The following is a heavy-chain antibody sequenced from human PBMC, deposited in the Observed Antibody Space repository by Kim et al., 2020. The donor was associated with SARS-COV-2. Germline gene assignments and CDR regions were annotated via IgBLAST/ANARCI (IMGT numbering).Heavy chain of an antibody. CDR3: ARGSSGSGSYYKDTVDY. J-gene: IGHJ4*02. Sequence: VKGRFTISRDNAKNSLYLQMNSLRAEDTAVYYCARGSSGSGSYYKDTVDYWGQGTLVTVSS. V-gene: IGHV3-11*04. D-gene: IGHD3-10*01.